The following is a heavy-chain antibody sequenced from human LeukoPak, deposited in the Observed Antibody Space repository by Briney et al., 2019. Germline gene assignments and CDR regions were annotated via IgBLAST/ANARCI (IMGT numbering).Heavy chain of an antibody. CDR2: INAGNGNT. V-gene: IGHV1-3*01. CDR3: ARAVSYYYGSGDFDY. J-gene: IGHJ4*02. D-gene: IGHD3-10*01. CDR1: GYTFTSYA. Sequence: GASVKVSCKASGYTFTSYAMHWVRQAPGQRLEGMGWINAGNGNTKYSQKFQGRVTITRDTSASTAYMELSSLRSEDTAVYYCARAVSYYYGSGDFDYWGQGTLVTVSS.